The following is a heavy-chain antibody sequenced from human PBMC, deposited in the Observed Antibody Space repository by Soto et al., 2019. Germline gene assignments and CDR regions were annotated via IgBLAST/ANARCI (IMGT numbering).Heavy chain of an antibody. CDR1: GGSISSGGYY. CDR2: IYYSGGT. J-gene: IGHJ5*02. CDR3: ARGRMPVTANWFDP. Sequence: QVQLQESGPGLVKPSQTLSLTCTVSGGSISSGGYYWSWIRQHPGKGLEWIGYIYYSGGTYYNPSLKSRVTISVDTSKNQFSLKLSSVTAADTAVYYCARGRMPVTANWFDPWGQGTLVTVSS. D-gene: IGHD2-21*02. V-gene: IGHV4-31*03.